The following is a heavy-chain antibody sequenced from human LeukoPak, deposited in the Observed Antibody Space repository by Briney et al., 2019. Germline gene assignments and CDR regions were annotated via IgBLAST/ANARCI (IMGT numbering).Heavy chain of an antibody. CDR1: GGSFNGYY. CDR2: INHSGST. V-gene: IGHV4-34*01. Sequence: PSETLSLTCAVYGGSFNGYYWSWIRQPPGKGLEWIGEINHSGSTNYNPSLKSRVTISVDTSKNQFSLKLSSVTAADTAVYYCARRVSFDYWGQGTLVTVSS. CDR3: ARRVSFDY. J-gene: IGHJ4*02. D-gene: IGHD2-21*01.